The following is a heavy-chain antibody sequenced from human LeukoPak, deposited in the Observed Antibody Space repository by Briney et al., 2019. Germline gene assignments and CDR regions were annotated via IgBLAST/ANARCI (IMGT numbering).Heavy chain of an antibody. V-gene: IGHV5-51*01. D-gene: IGHD6-6*01. Sequence: TGESLKISCKGSGYRFTSYWIGWVRQMPGKGLGWMGIIYPGDSDTRYSPSFQGQVTISADKSISTAYLQWSSLKASDTAMYYCARRYSSSSGYFDYWGQGTLVTVSS. J-gene: IGHJ4*02. CDR3: ARRYSSSSGYFDY. CDR1: GYRFTSYW. CDR2: IYPGDSDT.